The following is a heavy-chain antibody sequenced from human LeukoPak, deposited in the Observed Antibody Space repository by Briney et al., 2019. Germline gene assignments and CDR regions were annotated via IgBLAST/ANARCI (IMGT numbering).Heavy chain of an antibody. V-gene: IGHV3-21*01. J-gene: IGHJ3*02. Sequence: GGSLRLSCAASGFIFSSNSMNWVRQAPGQGLEWVSSISSSSSYIYYADSVKGRSTVSRDNAKNSLFLQMNSLRVEDTAVYYCARKMIVDDAFDIWGRGTMVSVSS. CDR1: GFIFSSNS. CDR2: ISSSSSYI. D-gene: IGHD3-22*01. CDR3: ARKMIVDDAFDI.